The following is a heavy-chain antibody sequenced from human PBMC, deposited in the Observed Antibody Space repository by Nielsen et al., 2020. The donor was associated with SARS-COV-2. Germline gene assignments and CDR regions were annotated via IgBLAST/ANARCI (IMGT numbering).Heavy chain of an antibody. D-gene: IGHD3-22*01. V-gene: IGHV3-48*03. CDR1: GFTFSSYE. CDR3: APYYYDSSGYPGGFDY. J-gene: IGHJ4*02. Sequence: GESLKISCAASGFTFSSYEMNWVRQAPGKGLEWVSYISSSDSTIYYADSVKGRFTVSRDNAKNSLYLQMNSLRAEDTAVYYCAPYYYDSSGYPGGFDYWGQGTLVTVSS. CDR2: ISSSDSTI.